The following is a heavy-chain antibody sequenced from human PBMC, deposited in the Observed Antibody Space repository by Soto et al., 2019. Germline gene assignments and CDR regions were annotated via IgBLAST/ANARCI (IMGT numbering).Heavy chain of an antibody. Sequence: PSETLSLTCAVYGGSFSGYYWTWIRHPPGKGLEWIGEINHSGSIYYNPSLKSRATISVDRSKNQFSLKLTSVTAADTAVYYCARGPLGLVGALAYWGQGTLVTVSS. V-gene: IGHV4-34*01. CDR3: ARGPLGLVGALAY. J-gene: IGHJ4*02. CDR1: GGSFSGYY. CDR2: INHSGSI. D-gene: IGHD1-26*01.